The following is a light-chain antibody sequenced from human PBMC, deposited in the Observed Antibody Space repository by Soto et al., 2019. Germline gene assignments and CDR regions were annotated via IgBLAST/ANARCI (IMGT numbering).Light chain of an antibody. Sequence: QSALTQPASVSGSPGQSITISCTGTSSDVGTYSLVSWYQQHPGKAPKLMSYEGSKRPSGVSNRFSGSKSGNTASLAISGLQAEDEADYYCCSYAGGSTYVFGSGTKLTVL. V-gene: IGLV2-23*01. J-gene: IGLJ1*01. CDR3: CSYAGGSTYV. CDR2: EGS. CDR1: SSDVGTYSL.